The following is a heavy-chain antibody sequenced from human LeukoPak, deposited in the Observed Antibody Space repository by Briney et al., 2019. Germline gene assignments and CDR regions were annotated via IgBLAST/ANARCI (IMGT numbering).Heavy chain of an antibody. CDR1: RFIVSSNE. CDR2: ISGGST. Sequence: GGSLRLSCAASRFIVSSNEMNWVRQAPGKGLEWVSSISGGSTYYADSRKGRFTISRDNAKNSLYLQMNGLRAEDTAVYYCARASGWYERGPDYYYYYMDVWGKGTTVTVSS. J-gene: IGHJ6*03. D-gene: IGHD6-19*01. CDR3: ARASGWYERGPDYYYYYMDV. V-gene: IGHV3-38-3*01.